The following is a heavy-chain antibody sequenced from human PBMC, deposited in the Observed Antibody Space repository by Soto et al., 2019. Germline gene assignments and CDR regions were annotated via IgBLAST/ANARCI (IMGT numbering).Heavy chain of an antibody. CDR1: GFTFRSYV. Sequence: QVQLVESGGGVVQPGTSLRLSCVGSGFTFRSYVIHWVRQAPGKGLEWVALTSYDGSNKYYDDSVKGRFTISRDNSRNTVDLQMDSLSLEDTALYYCARWGTTGGLDVWGQVTLVSVSS. J-gene: IGHJ4*02. CDR2: TSYDGSNK. CDR3: ARWGTTGGLDV. V-gene: IGHV3-30*19. D-gene: IGHD3-16*01.